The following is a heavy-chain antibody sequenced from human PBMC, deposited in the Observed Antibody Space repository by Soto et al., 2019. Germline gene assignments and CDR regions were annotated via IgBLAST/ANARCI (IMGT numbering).Heavy chain of an antibody. CDR2: ISAYDGST. D-gene: IGHD1-1*01. V-gene: IGHV1-18*01. Sequence: QVQQVQSGAEVKRPGASAKVSCKASGYTFTSYGFSWVRQAPGQGLEWMGWISAYDGSTNYAQKFQGRVTMTTDTSTSTAYMELKSLRSDDTAVYYCARHNSQWPNWFDPWGQGTRVTVSS. CDR3: ARHNSQWPNWFDP. CDR1: GYTFTSYG. J-gene: IGHJ5*02.